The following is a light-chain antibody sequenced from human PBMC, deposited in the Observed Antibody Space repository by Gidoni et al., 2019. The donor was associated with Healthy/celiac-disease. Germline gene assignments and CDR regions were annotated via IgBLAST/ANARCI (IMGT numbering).Light chain of an antibody. CDR1: QSLLHSNGYNY. Sequence: DIVMTQSPLPLPVTPGEPASISCRSSQSLLHSNGYNYLDWYLQKPGQSPQLLIYLGSNRASGVPDRFSGSGSGTDFTLKISRVEAEDVGVYYCMQALQTPPTFXPXNKVDIK. CDR3: MQALQTPPT. J-gene: IGKJ3*01. CDR2: LGS. V-gene: IGKV2-28*01.